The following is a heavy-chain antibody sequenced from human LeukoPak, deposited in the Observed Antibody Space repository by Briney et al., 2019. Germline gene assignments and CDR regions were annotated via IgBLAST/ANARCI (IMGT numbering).Heavy chain of an antibody. CDR1: GFTVSSNY. V-gene: IGHV3-66*01. J-gene: IGHJ6*03. D-gene: IGHD2-2*01. CDR3: AKDAVDCSSTSCYAEMYYYYYYMDV. CDR2: IYSGGST. Sequence: PGGSLRLSCAASGFTVSSNYMSWVRQAPGKGLEWVSVIYSGGSTYYADSVKGRFTISRDNSKNTLYLQMNSLRAEDTAVYYCAKDAVDCSSTSCYAEMYYYYYYMDVWGKGTTVTISS.